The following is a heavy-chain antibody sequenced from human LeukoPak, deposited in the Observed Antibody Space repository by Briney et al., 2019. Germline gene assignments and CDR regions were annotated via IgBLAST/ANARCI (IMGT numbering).Heavy chain of an antibody. V-gene: IGHV3-23*01. CDR1: GFTFSSYA. D-gene: IGHD3-3*01. CDR2: ISGGGST. CDR3: AKARFGVLTRWDY. Sequence: PGGSLRLSCAASGFTFSSYAMSWVRQAPGKGLEWVSVISGGGSTYYADSVKGRFTISRDNSKSTLYLQMNSLRAEDTAIYYCAKARFGVLTRWDYWGQGTLVTVSS. J-gene: IGHJ4*02.